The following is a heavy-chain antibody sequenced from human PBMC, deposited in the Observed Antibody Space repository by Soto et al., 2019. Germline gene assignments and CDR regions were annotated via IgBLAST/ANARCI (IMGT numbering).Heavy chain of an antibody. CDR3: ARVGPTXCSSTSCYTRRPDWFDP. D-gene: IGHD2-2*02. J-gene: IGHJ5*02. Sequence: ASVKVSCKASGYTFTSYGISWVRQAPGQGLEWMGWISAYNGNTNYAQKLQGRVTMTTDTSTSTAYMELRSLRSDDTAVYYCARVGPTXCSSTSCYTRRPDWFDPWGQGTLVTVSS. CDR2: ISAYNGNT. CDR1: GYTFTSYG. V-gene: IGHV1-18*04.